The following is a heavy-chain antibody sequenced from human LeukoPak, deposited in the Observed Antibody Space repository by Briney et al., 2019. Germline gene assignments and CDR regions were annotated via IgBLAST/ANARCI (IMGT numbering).Heavy chain of an antibody. D-gene: IGHD6-13*01. J-gene: IGHJ5*02. Sequence: GGSLRLSCAASGFTFSSYSMNWVRQAPGKGLEWVSSISSSSSYIYYADSVKGRFTISRDNAKNSLYLQMNSLRAEDTAVYYCARDASPSSWYRVNWFDPWGQGTLVTVSS. CDR2: ISSSSSYI. CDR1: GFTFSSYS. V-gene: IGHV3-21*01. CDR3: ARDASPSSWYRVNWFDP.